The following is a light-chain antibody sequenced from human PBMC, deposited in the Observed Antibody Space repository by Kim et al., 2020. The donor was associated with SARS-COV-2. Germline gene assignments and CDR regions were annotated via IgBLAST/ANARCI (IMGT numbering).Light chain of an antibody. V-gene: IGKV1-39*01. CDR1: QSINNY. CDR2: AAS. J-gene: IGKJ2*01. Sequence: SASVGDRVTITCRASQSINNYLNWYQQKPGKAPNLLIYAASNLQSGVPSRFSAGGYGTDFTLTITTLQPEDFATYYCQQSYSTPNTFAQGTKLEIK. CDR3: QQSYSTPNT.